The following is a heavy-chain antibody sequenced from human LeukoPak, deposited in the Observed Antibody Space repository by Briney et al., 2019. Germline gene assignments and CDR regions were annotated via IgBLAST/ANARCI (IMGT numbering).Heavy chain of an antibody. J-gene: IGHJ4*02. Sequence: PGGSLRLSCSACGFTLSSYAMHWLRQAPGRGLEYVSAISSDGVAKLYADSVKGRFIISRDNYKNTLYLQMSSMRAEDTAVYYCVKGSAGVFGQTFDYWGQGTLVTVSS. D-gene: IGHD6-25*01. V-gene: IGHV3-64D*06. CDR1: GFTLSSYA. CDR3: VKGSAGVFGQTFDY. CDR2: ISSDGVAK.